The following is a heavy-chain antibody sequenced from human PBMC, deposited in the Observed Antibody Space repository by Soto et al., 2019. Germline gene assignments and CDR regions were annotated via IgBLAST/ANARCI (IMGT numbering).Heavy chain of an antibody. CDR3: AMGRGYYDLWSGQWGY. CDR2: MNPNSGNT. V-gene: IGHV1-8*01. J-gene: IGHJ4*02. D-gene: IGHD3-3*01. Sequence: QVQLVQSGAEVKKPGASVKVSCKASGYTFTSYDINWVRQATGQGLEWMGWMNPNSGNTGYAQQFQGRVTMTRNTSIRTAYMELSSLRSEDTAVYYCAMGRGYYDLWSGQWGYWGQGTLVTVSS. CDR1: GYTFTSYD.